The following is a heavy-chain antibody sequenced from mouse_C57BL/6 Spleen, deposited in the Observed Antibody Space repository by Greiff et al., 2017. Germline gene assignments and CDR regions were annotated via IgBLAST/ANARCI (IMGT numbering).Heavy chain of an antibody. CDR1: GYTFTDYE. J-gene: IGHJ2*01. V-gene: IGHV1-15*01. CDR3: TSYDYDGGN. CDR2: IDPETGGT. D-gene: IGHD2-4*01. Sequence: VQLQQSGAELVRPGASVTLSCKASGYTFTDYEMHWVKQTPVHGLEWIGAIDPETGGTAYNQKFKGKAILTADKSSSTAYMELRGLTSEASAVYCCTSYDYDGGNWGQGTTLTVSA.